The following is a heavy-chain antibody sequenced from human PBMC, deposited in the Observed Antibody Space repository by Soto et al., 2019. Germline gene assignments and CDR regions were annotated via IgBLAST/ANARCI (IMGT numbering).Heavy chain of an antibody. J-gene: IGHJ4*01. CDR3: AKEPPRRRARSAPRY. Sequence: GGSLRLSCAASGFTFSSYGMHWVRQAPGKGLEWVAVISYDGSNKYYADSVKGRFTISRDNSKNTLYLQMNSLRAEDTAVYYFAKEPPRRRARSAPRYWGHGTRVTVS. D-gene: IGHD6-6*01. CDR1: GFTFSSYG. V-gene: IGHV3-30*18. CDR2: ISYDGSNK.